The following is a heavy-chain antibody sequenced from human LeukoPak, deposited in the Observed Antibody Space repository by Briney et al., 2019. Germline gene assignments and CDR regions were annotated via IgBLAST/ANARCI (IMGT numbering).Heavy chain of an antibody. J-gene: IGHJ4*02. D-gene: IGHD6-13*01. CDR3: ARTGVAALSFDY. V-gene: IGHV1-69*13. Sequence: ASVKVSCKASGGTFSSYAISWVRQAPGQGLEWVGGIIPIFGTANYAQKFQGRVTITADESTSTAYMELSSLRSEDTAVYYCARTGVAALSFDYWGQGTLVTVSS. CDR1: GGTFSSYA. CDR2: IIPIFGTA.